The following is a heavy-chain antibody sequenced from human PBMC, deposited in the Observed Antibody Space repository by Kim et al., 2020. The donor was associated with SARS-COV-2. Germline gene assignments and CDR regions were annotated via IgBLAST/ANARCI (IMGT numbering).Heavy chain of an antibody. CDR2: T. J-gene: IGHJ4*02. Sequence: TSYADSVKGRFTISRDNAKNTLYLQMNSLRAEDTAVYYCAAGRSSWDFDYWGQGTLVTVSS. CDR3: AAGRSSWDFDY. V-gene: IGHV3-74*01. D-gene: IGHD6-13*01.